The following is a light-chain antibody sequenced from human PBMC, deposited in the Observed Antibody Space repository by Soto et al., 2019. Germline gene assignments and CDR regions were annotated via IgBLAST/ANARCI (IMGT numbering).Light chain of an antibody. CDR2: DVT. CDR3: CSYAGSDTYVV. Sequence: QSVLTQPRSVSGTLGQSVTISCTGTSSDIGAYNYVSWYQHHPGKAPRLMIYDVTKRPSGVPDHFSGSKSGNTASLTISGLQTEHEADYYCCSYAGSDTYVVFGGGTKLTVL. CDR1: SSDIGAYNY. V-gene: IGLV2-11*01. J-gene: IGLJ2*01.